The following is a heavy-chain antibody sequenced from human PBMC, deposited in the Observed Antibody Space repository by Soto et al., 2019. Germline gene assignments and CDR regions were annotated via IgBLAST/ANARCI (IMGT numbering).Heavy chain of an antibody. CDR3: ARGQEGVVATH. V-gene: IGHV4-34*01. CDR1: GGSLSGYY. Sequence: QVQLQQWGAGLLKPSETLSLNCAVTGGSLSGYYWSWIRQPPGKGLEWIGEVKDGGHTNYSPSLGGRVPISSDTSNNQFSLRLNSVTAADTGVYYCARGQEGVVATHWDQGSLVTVSS. D-gene: IGHD5-12*01. CDR2: VKDGGHT. J-gene: IGHJ4*02.